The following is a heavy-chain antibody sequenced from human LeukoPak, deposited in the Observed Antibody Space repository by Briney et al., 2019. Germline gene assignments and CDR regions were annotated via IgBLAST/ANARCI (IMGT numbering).Heavy chain of an antibody. CDR3: ARTSITMVRGNWFDP. D-gene: IGHD3-10*01. CDR2: IYYSGST. J-gene: IGHJ5*02. Sequence: KPSETLSLTCTVSGGSISSYYWSWLRQPPGKGLEWIGYIYYSGSTNYNPSLKSRVTISVDTSKNQFSLKLSSVTAADTAVYYCARTSITMVRGNWFDPWGQGTLVTVSS. V-gene: IGHV4-59*08. CDR1: GGSISSYY.